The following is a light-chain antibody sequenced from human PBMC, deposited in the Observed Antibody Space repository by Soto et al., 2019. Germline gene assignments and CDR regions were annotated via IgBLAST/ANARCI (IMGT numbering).Light chain of an antibody. CDR1: RSDVGGYNY. V-gene: IGLV2-8*01. Sequence: QSALTQPPSASGSPGQSVTISCTGTRSDVGGYNYVSWYQQHPGKVPKLLIYEVSKRPSAVPDRFSGSKSGNTASLTVSGLQAEDEADYYCSSYAGSNILVFGGGTKLTVL. CDR3: SSYAGSNILV. CDR2: EVS. J-gene: IGLJ2*01.